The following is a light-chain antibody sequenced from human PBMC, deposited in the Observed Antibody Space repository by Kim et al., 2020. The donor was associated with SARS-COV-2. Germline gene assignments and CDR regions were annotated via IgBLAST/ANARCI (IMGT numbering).Light chain of an antibody. CDR2: DAF. V-gene: IGKV1-8*01. Sequence: AYTGDRVTITWRASQDISNSLAWYQQKPGKAPELLIYDAFTLQSGVSPRFSGSRSGTDFTLTISSLQSEDFATYYCQQHYIYPLTFGGGTKVDIK. J-gene: IGKJ4*01. CDR3: QQHYIYPLT. CDR1: QDISNS.